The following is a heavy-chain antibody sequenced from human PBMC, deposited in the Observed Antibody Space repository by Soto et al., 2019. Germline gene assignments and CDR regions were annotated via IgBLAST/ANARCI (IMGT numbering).Heavy chain of an antibody. CDR3: ARHAPYYYGSGRSFAP. Sequence: AETLSLTCTVSGVAISSGSYYWGWVRQPPGKGLEWIVRIYYSGSAYYNPSLQSRVTISVDTSKNQFSLKLSSVTAADTAVYYCARHAPYYYGSGRSFAPWGPGTLVT. D-gene: IGHD3-10*01. CDR1: GVAISSGSYY. CDR2: IYYSGSA. J-gene: IGHJ5*02. V-gene: IGHV4-39*01.